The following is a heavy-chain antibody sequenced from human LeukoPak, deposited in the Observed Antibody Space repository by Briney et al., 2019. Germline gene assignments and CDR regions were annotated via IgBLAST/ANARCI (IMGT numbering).Heavy chain of an antibody. CDR1: GFTFGSYS. Sequence: GGSLRLSCAASGFTFGSYSMNWVRQAPGKGLEWVSSISSSSSYIYYADSVKGRFTISRDNAKNSLYLQMNSLRAEDTAVYYCARDRFEQLVLHYYYYGMDVWGQGTTVTVSS. CDR3: ARDRFEQLVLHYYYYGMDV. CDR2: ISSSSSYI. J-gene: IGHJ6*02. V-gene: IGHV3-21*01. D-gene: IGHD6-6*01.